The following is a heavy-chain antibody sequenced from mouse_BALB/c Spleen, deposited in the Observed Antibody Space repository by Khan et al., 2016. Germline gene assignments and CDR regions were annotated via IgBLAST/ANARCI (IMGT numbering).Heavy chain of an antibody. CDR2: ISYSGGT. Sequence: EVQLQESGPSLVKPSQTLSLTCSVTGDSITSGYWNWIRKFPGNKLEYMGYISYSGGTYNNPSLKSRISLTRDTSKQQYYMQLNSVTTADTGTDYGARYDASSYVIGMDYWGQGPSVTVSS. CDR1: GDSITSGY. J-gene: IGHJ4*01. D-gene: IGHD1-1*01. V-gene: IGHV3-8*02. CDR3: ARYDASSYVIGMDY.